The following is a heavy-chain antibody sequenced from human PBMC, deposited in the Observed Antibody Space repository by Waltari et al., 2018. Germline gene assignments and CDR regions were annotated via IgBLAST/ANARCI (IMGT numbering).Heavy chain of an antibody. D-gene: IGHD2-2*02. J-gene: IGHJ5*02. CDR1: GGSISSGDYY. CDR2: IYYRGGT. CDR3: ARTFIVVVPAAIGNWFDP. V-gene: IGHV4-30-4*08. Sequence: QVQLQESGPGLVKPSQTLSLTCTVSGGSISSGDYYWSWIRPPPGKGLEWIGYIYYRGGTDYNPSRKSRVTISVDTSKNQFSRKLSSVTAADTAVYYCARTFIVVVPAAIGNWFDPWGQGTLVTVSS.